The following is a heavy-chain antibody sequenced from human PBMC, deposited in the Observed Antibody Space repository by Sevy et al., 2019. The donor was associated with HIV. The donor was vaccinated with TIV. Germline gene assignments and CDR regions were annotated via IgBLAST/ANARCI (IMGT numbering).Heavy chain of an antibody. D-gene: IGHD6-13*01. CDR2: IYYSWST. Sequence: SETLSLTCTVSGGSISSSSYYWGWIRQPPGKGLEWIGSIYYSWSTYYNPSLKSRVTISVDTSKNQFSLKLSSVTAADTAVYYCARLLPGYELVSSVFDYWGQGTLVTVSS. CDR3: ARLLPGYELVSSVFDY. V-gene: IGHV4-39*01. J-gene: IGHJ4*02. CDR1: GGSISSSSYY.